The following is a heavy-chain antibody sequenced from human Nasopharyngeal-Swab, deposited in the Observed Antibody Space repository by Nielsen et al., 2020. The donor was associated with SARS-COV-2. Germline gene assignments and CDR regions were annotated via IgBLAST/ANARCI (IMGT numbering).Heavy chain of an antibody. CDR3: AKNRWGSSGWFEIDY. CDR2: FSGSGGST. Sequence: GESLKISCAASGFTFSTYAVSWVRQAPGKGLEWVSVFSGSGGSTYYADSVKGRFTISGDNSKNTLSLQMNSLRAEDTAVYYCAKNRWGSSGWFEIDYWGQGTLVTVSS. CDR1: GFTFSTYA. J-gene: IGHJ4*02. D-gene: IGHD6-19*01. V-gene: IGHV3-23*01.